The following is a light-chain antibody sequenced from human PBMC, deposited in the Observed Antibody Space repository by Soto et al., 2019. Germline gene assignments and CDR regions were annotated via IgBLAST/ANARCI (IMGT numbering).Light chain of an antibody. V-gene: IGKV3-15*01. Sequence: EIVMPQSPVTLSVSPGERATVSCRSSQIISNNLAWFQQKPGQAPRLLIHAASTSAPGTPATFSGSGSGTEFTVTLGSLPSEDYALYYCQQYNNWPRTFGPGTKVHSK. J-gene: IGKJ3*01. CDR3: QQYNNWPRT. CDR2: AAS. CDR1: QIISNN.